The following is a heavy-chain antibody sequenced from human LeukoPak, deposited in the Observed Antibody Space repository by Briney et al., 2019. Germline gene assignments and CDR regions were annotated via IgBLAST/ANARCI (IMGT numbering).Heavy chain of an antibody. Sequence: GASVKVSCKASGYTFAAHHIHWVRQAPGQGHEWMGWILPDGRDTKYSQKFQDRMTLTTDTSTNTAYMELSRLIPDDTAVYYCSGRYGPGPVWGQGTLISASP. D-gene: IGHD3-10*01. CDR2: ILPDGRDT. CDR3: SGRYGPGPV. V-gene: IGHV1-2*02. CDR1: GYTFAAHH. J-gene: IGHJ4*02.